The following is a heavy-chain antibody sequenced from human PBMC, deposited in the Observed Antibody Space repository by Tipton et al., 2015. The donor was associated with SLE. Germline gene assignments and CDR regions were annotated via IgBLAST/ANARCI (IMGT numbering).Heavy chain of an antibody. J-gene: IGHJ3*02. CDR2: IFYSGTT. V-gene: IGHV4-59*01. D-gene: IGHD1-1*01. CDR1: GDSINSYY. CDR3: ARVHWKGDAFDI. Sequence: TLSLTCTVSGDSINSYYWSWIRQPPGKGLEWIGYIFYSGTTNCNPSLKSRVTMSLDMSKNQFSLKLTSVTAADTAVYYCARVHWKGDAFDIWGQGTMVIVSS.